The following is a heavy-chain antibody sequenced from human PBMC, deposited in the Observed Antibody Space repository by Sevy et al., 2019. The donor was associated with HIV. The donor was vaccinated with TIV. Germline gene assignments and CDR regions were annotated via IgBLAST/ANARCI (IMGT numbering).Heavy chain of an antibody. CDR1: GFRFSAFG. Sequence: GGSLRLSCVASGFRFSAFGMAWVRQAAGEGLEWVSGINGGGGSTYYRNSVKGRFTVSRDNSKNTVYLQMNSLRADDQVVYYSAKDTYNDFWGHKYINWFDPWGQGTLVTVSS. CDR3: AKDTYNDFWGHKYINWFDP. J-gene: IGHJ5*02. CDR2: INGGGGST. D-gene: IGHD3-3*01. V-gene: IGHV3-23*01.